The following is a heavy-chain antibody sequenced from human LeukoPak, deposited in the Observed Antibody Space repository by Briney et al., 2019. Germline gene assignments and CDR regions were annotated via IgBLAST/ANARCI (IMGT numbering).Heavy chain of an antibody. CDR3: ARASTLNGEFDS. V-gene: IGHV3-11*01. CDR2: ISRNGVAV. J-gene: IGHJ4*02. D-gene: IGHD2-8*01. CDR1: GFTFNQHS. Sequence: MTGGSLRLSCAASGFTFNQHSMSWIRQAPGGGLECLSYISRNGVAVHYADSVAGRLTLSRVNAMTSLNLQLNGLRTDGPAVNFCARASTLNGEFDSWGRGTLVTVSS.